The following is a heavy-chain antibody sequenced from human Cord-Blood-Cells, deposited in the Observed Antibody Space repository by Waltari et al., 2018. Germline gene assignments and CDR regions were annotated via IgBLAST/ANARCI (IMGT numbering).Heavy chain of an antibody. D-gene: IGHD3-3*01. J-gene: IGHJ4*02. V-gene: IGHV4-4*07. CDR3: ARSPPPRGYTSVEFWSGYPYFDY. Sequence: QVQLQESGPGLVKPSETLSLTCTVSGGSISSYYWSWIRQPAGKGLEWIGRIYTSGSTNYNPSLKSRVTMSVDTSKNQFSLKLSSVTAADTAVYYCARSPPPRGYTSVEFWSGYPYFDYWGQGTLVTVSS. CDR1: GGSISSYY. CDR2: IYTSGST.